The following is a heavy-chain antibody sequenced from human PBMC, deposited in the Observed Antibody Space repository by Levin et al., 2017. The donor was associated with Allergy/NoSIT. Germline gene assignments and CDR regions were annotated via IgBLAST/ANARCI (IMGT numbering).Heavy chain of an antibody. V-gene: IGHV3-23*01. Sequence: GGSLKISCAASGFTFSSYAMSWVRQAPGKGLEWVSAISGSGGSTYYADSVKGRFTISRDNSKNTLYLQMNSLRAEDTAVYYCAKAYYDFWSGYDHYGMDVWGQGTTVTVSS. CDR3: AKAYYDFWSGYDHYGMDV. CDR2: ISGSGGST. D-gene: IGHD3-3*01. CDR1: GFTFSSYA. J-gene: IGHJ6*02.